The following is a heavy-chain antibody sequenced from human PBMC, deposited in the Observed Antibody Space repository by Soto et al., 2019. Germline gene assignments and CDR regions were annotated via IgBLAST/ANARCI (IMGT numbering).Heavy chain of an antibody. CDR3: AARGYSYGYPY. V-gene: IGHV4-31*03. CDR1: GGSISSGGYY. CDR2: IYYSGST. J-gene: IGHJ4*02. Sequence: PSETLSLTCTVSGGSISSGGYYWSWIRQHPGKGLEWIGYIYYSGSTYYNPSLKSRVTISVDTSKNQFSLKLSSVTAADTAVYYCAARGYSYGYPYWGQGTLVTAPQ. D-gene: IGHD5-18*01.